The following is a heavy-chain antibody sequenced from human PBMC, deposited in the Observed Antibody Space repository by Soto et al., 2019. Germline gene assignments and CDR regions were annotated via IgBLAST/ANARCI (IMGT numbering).Heavy chain of an antibody. V-gene: IGHV3-74*01. CDR3: ARSSRVSGWGYYYYYYMDV. Sequence: GGSLRLSCAASGFTFSSYWMHWVRQAPGKGLVWVSRINSDGSSTSYADSVKGRFTISRDNAKNTLYLQMNSLRAEDTAVYYCARSSRVSGWGYYYYYYMDVWGKGTTVTVSS. CDR2: INSDGSST. CDR1: GFTFSSYW. J-gene: IGHJ6*03. D-gene: IGHD6-19*01.